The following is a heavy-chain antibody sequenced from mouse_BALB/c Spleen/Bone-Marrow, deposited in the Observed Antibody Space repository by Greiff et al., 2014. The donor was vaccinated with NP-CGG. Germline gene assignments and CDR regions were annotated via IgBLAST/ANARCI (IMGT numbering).Heavy chain of an antibody. D-gene: IGHD1-1*01. J-gene: IGHJ1*01. Sequence: EVQLQQSGPELVKPGASVKMSCKASGYTFTNYVIHWVKQKPGQGLEWTGYIYPYNDGTKYNDKFKGKATLTSDKSSSTAYMEFSSLTSEDSAVYYCARGGYYGTSLYWYFDVWGAGTTVTVSS. CDR2: IYPYNDGT. CDR1: GYTFTNYV. V-gene: IGHV1-14*01. CDR3: ARGGYYGTSLYWYFDV.